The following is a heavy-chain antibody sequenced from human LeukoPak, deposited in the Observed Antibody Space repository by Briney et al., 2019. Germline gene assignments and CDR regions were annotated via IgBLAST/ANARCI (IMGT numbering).Heavy chain of an antibody. V-gene: IGHV1-2*02. Sequence: ASVKVSRKASGYSFTGYYMHWVRQAPGQGREWMGWIDPHNGATHYAQKFQGRVTMSRDTSSSTDYMEVSRLRPDDTALYYCAREESSVLRRYFGLWGQGTLVTVSS. CDR1: GYSFTGYY. J-gene: IGHJ4*02. CDR2: IDPHNGAT. CDR3: AREESSVLRRYFGL. D-gene: IGHD3-22*01.